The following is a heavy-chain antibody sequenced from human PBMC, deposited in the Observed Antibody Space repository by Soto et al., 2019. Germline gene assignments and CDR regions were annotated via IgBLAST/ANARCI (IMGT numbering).Heavy chain of an antibody. D-gene: IGHD2-2*01. CDR3: ARDVAYLRLPTALSDGMDV. V-gene: IGHV1-18*04. Sequence: ASVKVSCKASGYTFPSYGISWVRQAPGQGPEWVGWISADNRNTNYAQKLQGRVTMTTDTSTSTGYMELRSLRSEDTAVYYCARDVAYLRLPTALSDGMDVWGQATTVTVSS. CDR2: ISADNRNT. CDR1: GYTFPSYG. J-gene: IGHJ6*02.